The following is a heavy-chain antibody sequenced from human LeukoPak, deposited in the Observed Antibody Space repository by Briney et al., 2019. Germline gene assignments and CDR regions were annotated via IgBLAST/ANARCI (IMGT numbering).Heavy chain of an antibody. CDR1: GFTFSSHA. CDR2: ISGSGGST. V-gene: IGHV3-23*01. D-gene: IGHD5-12*01. CDR3: AKGPDDVDIVATTFDY. J-gene: IGHJ4*02. Sequence: GGSLRLSCAASGFTFSSHAMSWVRQAPGKGLEWVSAISGSGGSTYYADSVKGRFTISRDNSKNTLYLQMSSLRAEDTAVYYCAKGPDDVDIVATTFDYWGQGTLVTVSS.